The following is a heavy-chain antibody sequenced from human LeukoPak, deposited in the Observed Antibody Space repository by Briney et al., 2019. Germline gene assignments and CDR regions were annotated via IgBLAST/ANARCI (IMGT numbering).Heavy chain of an antibody. D-gene: IGHD3-10*01. J-gene: IGHJ4*02. CDR3: AKERGSFDY. Sequence: GGSLRLSCAASGFTFSSYAMSWVRQAPGKGLEWVSAISGSGCSTYYADSVKGRFTIYRDNSKNTLYLQTNSLRADDTAVYYCAKERGSFDYWGQGTLVTVSS. V-gene: IGHV3-23*01. CDR1: GFTFSSYA. CDR2: ISGSGCST.